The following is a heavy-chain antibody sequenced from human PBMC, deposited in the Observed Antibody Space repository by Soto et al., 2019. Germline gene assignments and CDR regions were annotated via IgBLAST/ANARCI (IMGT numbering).Heavy chain of an antibody. V-gene: IGHV3-64D*08. J-gene: IGHJ4*02. D-gene: IGHD6-13*01. Sequence: GGSLRLSCSASGFTFSSYAMHWVRQAPGKGLEYVSAISSNGGSTYYADSVKGRFTISRDNSKNTLYLQMGSLRAEDTAVYYCVKDRHSSSAPDLDYWGQGTLVTVSS. CDR1: GFTFSSYA. CDR2: ISSNGGST. CDR3: VKDRHSSSAPDLDY.